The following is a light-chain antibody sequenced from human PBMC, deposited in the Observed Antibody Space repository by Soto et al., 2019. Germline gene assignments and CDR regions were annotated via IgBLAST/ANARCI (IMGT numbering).Light chain of an antibody. Sequence: QSALTQPASVSGSPGQSITISCTGTSSDVGGYNYVSWYQQHPGKAPKLMIYNVSNRPSGVSNRFSGSESGNTASLTISGLQAEDEADYYCSSYTSSSTLVIFGGGTKLTAL. CDR3: SSYTSSSTLVI. V-gene: IGLV2-14*01. CDR2: NVS. CDR1: SSDVGGYNY. J-gene: IGLJ2*01.